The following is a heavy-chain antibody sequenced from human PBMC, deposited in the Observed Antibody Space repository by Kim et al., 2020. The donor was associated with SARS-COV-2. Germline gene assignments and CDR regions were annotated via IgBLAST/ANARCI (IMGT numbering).Heavy chain of an antibody. Sequence: SETLSLTCAVSGGSISSSNWWSWVRQPPGKGLGWIGVIYHSGSTNYNPSLKSRVTISVDKSKNQFSLKLSSVTAADTAVYYCAREPGHVAASHYVAFDIWGQGTMVTVSS. D-gene: IGHD6-13*01. CDR1: GGSISSSNW. CDR2: IYHSGST. J-gene: IGHJ3*02. CDR3: AREPGHVAASHYVAFDI. V-gene: IGHV4-4*02.